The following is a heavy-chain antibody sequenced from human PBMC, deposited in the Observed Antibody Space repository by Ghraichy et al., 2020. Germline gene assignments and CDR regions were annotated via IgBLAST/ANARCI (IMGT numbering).Heavy chain of an antibody. D-gene: IGHD2-15*01. J-gene: IGHJ6*03. CDR3: AKDSAKLRYYYYMDV. Sequence: GGSLRLSCAASGFTFSSYAMSWVRQAPGKGLEWVSAISGSGGSTYYADSVKGRFTISRDNSKNTLYLQMNSLRAEDTAVYYCAKDSAKLRYYYYMDVWGKGTTVTVSS. CDR2: ISGSGGST. CDR1: GFTFSSYA. V-gene: IGHV3-23*01.